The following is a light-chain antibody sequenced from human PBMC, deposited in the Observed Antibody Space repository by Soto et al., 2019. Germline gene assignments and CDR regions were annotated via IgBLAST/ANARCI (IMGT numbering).Light chain of an antibody. CDR3: QQLNTYPVT. CDR1: QGISRY. V-gene: IGKV1-9*01. J-gene: IGKJ4*01. CDR2: AAS. Sequence: IQLAQSPSSLSASVGDSVTITCRASQGISRYLAWYQQKPGRAPQLLISAASTLQSGVPSRFSGSGSGTHFTLVISSLQPEDFATYYCQQLNTYPVTFGGGTKVDI.